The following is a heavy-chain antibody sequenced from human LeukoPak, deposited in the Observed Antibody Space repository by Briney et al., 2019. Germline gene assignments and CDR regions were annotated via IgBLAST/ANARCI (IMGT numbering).Heavy chain of an antibody. CDR1: GGSISSYY. V-gene: IGHV4-59*01. CDR2: IYYSGST. CDR3: ARGVAGTGLGGGFDY. D-gene: IGHD1-1*01. Sequence: SETLSLTCTVSGGSISSYYWSWIRQPPGKGMEWIGYIYYSGSTTYNPSLKSRVSISVDTSKNQFSLKLSSVTAADTAVYYCARGVAGTGLGGGFDYWGQGTLVTVSS. J-gene: IGHJ4*02.